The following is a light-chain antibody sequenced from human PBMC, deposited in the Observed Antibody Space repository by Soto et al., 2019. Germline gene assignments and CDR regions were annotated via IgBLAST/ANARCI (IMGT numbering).Light chain of an antibody. CDR1: QSISNY. CDR2: TTS. Sequence: DIQMTQSPSSLCASVGDRVTITCRASQSISNYLNWYQQKPGKVTNLLIYTTSSLQTGVPSRFSGSASGTDFTLTISSLQPEDFATYYCQQSYSTPYTFGQGTKLEIK. V-gene: IGKV1-39*01. J-gene: IGKJ2*01. CDR3: QQSYSTPYT.